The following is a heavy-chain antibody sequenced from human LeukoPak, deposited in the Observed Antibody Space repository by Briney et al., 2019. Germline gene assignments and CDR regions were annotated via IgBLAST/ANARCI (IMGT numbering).Heavy chain of an antibody. CDR2: VFYRGST. CDR3: ARPYSSNWYNAFHF. D-gene: IGHD6-13*01. V-gene: IGHV4-59*01. J-gene: IGHJ3*01. CDR1: GGPITGYY. Sequence: PSECLSLTCTVFGGPITGYYWSWIRQPPGKGLEWIGYVFYRGSTNYNPSLKSRVTISVDTSKNQFCLKLSSVTAADTAVYYCARPYSSNWYNAFHFWGQGTMVT.